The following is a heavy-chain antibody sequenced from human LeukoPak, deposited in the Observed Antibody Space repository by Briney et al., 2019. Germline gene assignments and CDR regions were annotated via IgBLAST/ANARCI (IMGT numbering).Heavy chain of an antibody. J-gene: IGHJ4*02. V-gene: IGHV1-69*05. Sequence: SVKVSCKASGGTFSSYAISWVRQAPGQGLEWMGRIIPIFGTANYAQKFQGRVTITTDESTSTAYVELSSLRSEDTAVYYCARDPSSPYSSSWFDYWGQGTLVTVSS. CDR2: IIPIFGTA. CDR3: ARDPSSPYSSSWFDY. CDR1: GGTFSSYA. D-gene: IGHD6-13*01.